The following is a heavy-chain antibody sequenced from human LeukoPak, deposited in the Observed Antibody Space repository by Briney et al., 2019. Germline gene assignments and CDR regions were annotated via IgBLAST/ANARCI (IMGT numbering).Heavy chain of an antibody. Sequence: GGSMRLFCTAGGFTFCDYAMSWFRPAPGKGLEWVSFFSSKAYGGTTEYAAFVKCRFTFSRDDSKRIAYLQMNSLKTEDTAVYYCTRAPWELLRAQYYFDYWGQGTLVTVSS. CDR3: TRAPWELLRAQYYFDY. CDR2: FSSKAYGGTT. V-gene: IGHV3-49*03. D-gene: IGHD1-26*01. J-gene: IGHJ4*02. CDR1: GFTFCDYA.